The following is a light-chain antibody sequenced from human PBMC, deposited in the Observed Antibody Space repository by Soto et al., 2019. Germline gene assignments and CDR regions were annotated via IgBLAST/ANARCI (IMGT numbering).Light chain of an antibody. CDR2: KAS. CDR3: QHYNSDST. CDR1: QSISIW. J-gene: IGKJ1*01. Sequence: DIQMTQSPSTLSASVGDRVTITCRASQSISIWLAWYQQKPGKAPNLLISKASSLESGVPSRFSGSGSGTEFPITSSSLHADFFASYYCQHYNSDSTFGRGTKVEIK. V-gene: IGKV1-5*03.